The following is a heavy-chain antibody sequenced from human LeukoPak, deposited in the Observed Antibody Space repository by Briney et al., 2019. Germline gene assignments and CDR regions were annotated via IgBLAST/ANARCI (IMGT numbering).Heavy chain of an antibody. D-gene: IGHD1-7*01. Sequence: ASVKVSCKASGYSFSSCSISWVRQAPGQGLEWMGWISGYNGNTNYAQKFQGRVTLTTDTSTSTAYMELRSLRSDDTAIYYCARGLNWNYDLGWVAPWGQGTLVAVPS. V-gene: IGHV1-18*01. CDR1: GYSFSSCS. CDR2: ISGYNGNT. CDR3: ARGLNWNYDLGWVAP. J-gene: IGHJ5*02.